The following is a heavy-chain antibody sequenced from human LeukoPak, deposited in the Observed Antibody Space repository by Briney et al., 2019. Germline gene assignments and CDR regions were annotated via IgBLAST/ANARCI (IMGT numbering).Heavy chain of an antibody. CDR2: ISSSSTYI. Sequence: GGSLRLSCAASGFTFSSYSMNWVRQAPGKGLEWVSSISSSSTYIYYADSVKGRFTISRDNAKNSLYLQMNSLRAEDTAVYYCARDKDLRGTSGSYFDSWGQGTLVTVSS. V-gene: IGHV3-21*01. D-gene: IGHD1-26*01. CDR1: GFTFSSYS. CDR3: ARDKDLRGTSGSYFDS. J-gene: IGHJ4*02.